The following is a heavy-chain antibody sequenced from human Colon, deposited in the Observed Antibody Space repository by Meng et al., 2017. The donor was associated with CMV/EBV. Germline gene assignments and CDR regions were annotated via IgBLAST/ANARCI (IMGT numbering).Heavy chain of an antibody. CDR1: GFTFNNYA. CDR3: AKSDSSGFHYKPIDY. CDR2: ISGGGATT. Sequence: SGFTFNNYAMNWVRQAPGKGLEWVAGISGGGATTRYADSVKGRFTISRDNSKNTVFLQVNSLRAEDTAVYYCAKSDSSGFHYKPIDYWGQGTLVTVSS. D-gene: IGHD3-22*01. V-gene: IGHV3-23*01. J-gene: IGHJ4*02.